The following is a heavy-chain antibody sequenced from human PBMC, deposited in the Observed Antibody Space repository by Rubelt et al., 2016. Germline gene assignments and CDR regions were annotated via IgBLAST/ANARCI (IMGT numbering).Heavy chain of an antibody. D-gene: IGHD4-17*01. Sequence: EVKKPGASVKVSCKASGYTFTSYDINWVRQATGQGLEWMGWMNPNSGNTGYAQKFQGRVTMTRNTSISTAYMELSSLRSDDTAVYYCARAPYGDYDWYFDLWGRGTLVTVSS. CDR2: MNPNSGNT. J-gene: IGHJ2*01. CDR1: GYTFTSYD. V-gene: IGHV1-8*01. CDR3: ARAPYGDYDWYFDL.